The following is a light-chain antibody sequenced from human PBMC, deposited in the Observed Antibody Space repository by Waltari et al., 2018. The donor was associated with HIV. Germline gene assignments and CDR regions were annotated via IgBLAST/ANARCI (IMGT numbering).Light chain of an antibody. CDR1: PGLVPTRYF. Sequence: VVPPEPSFSVSPGGIVTPTCGFTPGLVPTRYFTSWYQPPPGQAPRTLIFSTNTRSSGVPDRFSGSILGNKAALTITGAQADDESDYYCVLYMGSGIWVFGGGTKLTVL. J-gene: IGLJ3*02. CDR2: STN. V-gene: IGLV8-61*01. CDR3: VLYMGSGIWV.